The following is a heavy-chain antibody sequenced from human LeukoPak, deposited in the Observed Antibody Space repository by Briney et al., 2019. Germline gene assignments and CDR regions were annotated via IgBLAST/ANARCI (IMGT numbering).Heavy chain of an antibody. D-gene: IGHD3-10*01. Sequence: SVKVSCKASGGTFSSYAISWVRQAPGQGLEWMGGIIPIFGTANYAQKFQGRVTITADESTSTAYMELSSLRYEDTAVYYCALGFGATYYYGSGSPAGFDYWGQGTLVTVSS. CDR2: IIPIFGTA. CDR1: GGTFSSYA. CDR3: ALGFGATYYYGSGSPAGFDY. V-gene: IGHV1-69*13. J-gene: IGHJ4*02.